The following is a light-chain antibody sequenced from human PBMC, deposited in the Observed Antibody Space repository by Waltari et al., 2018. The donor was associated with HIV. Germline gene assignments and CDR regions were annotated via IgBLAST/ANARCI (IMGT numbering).Light chain of an antibody. CDR1: QSEHKDW. CDR3: QQYGNPRPLI. Sequence: TQTPGTLSLSLGERATLSCKTSQSEHKDWVAWYQQKPGRAPRLLIYGATSRATGIPDRFRGSWSGTDFNLTITRLEPEDFAVYYCQQYGNPRPLIFGGGTKVEI. J-gene: IGKJ4*01. CDR2: GAT. V-gene: IGKV3-20*01.